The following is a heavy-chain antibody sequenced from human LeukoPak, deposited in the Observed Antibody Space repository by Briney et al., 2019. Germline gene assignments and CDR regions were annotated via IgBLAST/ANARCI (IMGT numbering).Heavy chain of an antibody. V-gene: IGHV6-1*01. CDR3: ARGGGYSSSWDFDC. Sequence: SQTLSLTCAISGDSVSSNSAAWNWIRQSPSRGLEWLGRTYYRSKWYNDYAVSVEGRITINPDTSKNQFSLHLNSVTPEDTAVYYCARGGGYSSSWDFDCWGQGTLVTVSS. J-gene: IGHJ4*02. D-gene: IGHD6-13*01. CDR1: GDSVSSNSAA. CDR2: TYYRSKWYN.